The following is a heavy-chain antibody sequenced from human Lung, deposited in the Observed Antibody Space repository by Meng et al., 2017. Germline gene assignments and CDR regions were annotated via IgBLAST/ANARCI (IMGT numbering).Heavy chain of an antibody. CDR1: GGSSSSSSW. CDR2: IYHSGST. Sequence: QLQEAGLGRGTPWGTLSPTVAVFGGSSSSSSWWSCVRQPPGKGLEWIGEIYHSGSTNYTPSLKSRVTISVDKSKNQFSLKLSSVTAADTAVYYCARRGLWLDPQNFDYWGQGTLVTVSS. CDR3: ARRGLWLDPQNFDY. D-gene: IGHD6-19*01. J-gene: IGHJ4*02. V-gene: IGHV4-4*02.